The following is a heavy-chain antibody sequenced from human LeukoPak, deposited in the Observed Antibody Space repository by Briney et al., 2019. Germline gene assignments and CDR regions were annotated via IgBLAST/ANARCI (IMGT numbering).Heavy chain of an antibody. CDR3: ARGVSVAGTLDY. CDR2: ISYDGRNK. D-gene: IGHD6-19*01. J-gene: IGHJ4*02. CDR1: GFTFSNYA. V-gene: IGHV3-30*04. Sequence: GGSLRLSCAASGFTFSNYAMHWVRQAPGKGLEWVGVISYDGRNKYYSDSVKGRFTISRDNSKNTLYLQMNSLRAEDTAVYYCARGVSVAGTLDYWGQGTLVTVSS.